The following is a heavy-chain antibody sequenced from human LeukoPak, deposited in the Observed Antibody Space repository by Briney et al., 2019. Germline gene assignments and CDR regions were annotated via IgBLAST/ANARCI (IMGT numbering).Heavy chain of an antibody. Sequence: GGSLRLSRAASGFTFSYHWMTWVRQAPGKGLEWVANIKNDGAVKNYVDSVKGRFTISRDNAKNSLYLQMNSLRAEDTAVYYCAKDSYSKGDFWGQGVLVTVSS. D-gene: IGHD6-13*01. V-gene: IGHV3-7*01. CDR2: IKNDGAVK. J-gene: IGHJ4*02. CDR1: GFTFSYHW. CDR3: AKDSYSKGDF.